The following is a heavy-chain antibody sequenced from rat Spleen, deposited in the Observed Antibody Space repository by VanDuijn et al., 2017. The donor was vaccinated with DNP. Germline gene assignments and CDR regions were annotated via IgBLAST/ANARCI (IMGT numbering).Heavy chain of an antibody. J-gene: IGHJ2*01. CDR3: TREAMMVLITTSYFDY. D-gene: IGHD1-12*02. V-gene: IGHV5-31*01. CDR2: ISNTGGST. CDR1: GFIFSNYW. Sequence: EVQLVESGGGPVQPGRSLKLSCVASGFIFSNYWMTWIRQAPGKGLEWVASISNTGGSTYNPDSVKGRFTISRDNAKSTLYLQMNSLRSEDTATYYCTREAMMVLITTSYFDYWGQGVMVTVSS.